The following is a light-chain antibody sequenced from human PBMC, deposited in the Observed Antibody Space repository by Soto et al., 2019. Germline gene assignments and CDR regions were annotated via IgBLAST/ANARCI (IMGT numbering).Light chain of an antibody. CDR2: GAS. J-gene: IGKJ1*01. V-gene: IGKV3-20*01. CDR3: QQYDNAVWT. CDR1: QSVSSN. Sequence: EIVLTQSPATLSLSPGERATLSCRASQSVSSNLAWYQQKPGQAPRLLIYGASTRATGIPARFSGSGSGTDFTLTISRLEPEDFSVYYCQQYDNAVWTFGQGTKVDIK.